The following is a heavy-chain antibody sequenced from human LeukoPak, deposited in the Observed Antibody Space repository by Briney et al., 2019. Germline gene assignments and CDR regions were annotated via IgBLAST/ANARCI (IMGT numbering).Heavy chain of an antibody. Sequence: GGSPRLSCAASGFTFSSHWMHWVRQAPGKGLVWVSRSNTDGSSTSNADSVKGRFTISRDNAKNTLYLQMNSLRADDTAVYFCARVPGGNSYGPFDYWGQGTLVTVSS. CDR1: GFTFSSHW. CDR2: SNTDGSST. J-gene: IGHJ4*02. CDR3: ARVPGGNSYGPFDY. V-gene: IGHV3-74*01. D-gene: IGHD5-18*01.